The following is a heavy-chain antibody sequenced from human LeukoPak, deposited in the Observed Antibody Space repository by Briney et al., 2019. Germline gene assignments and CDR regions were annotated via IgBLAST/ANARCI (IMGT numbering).Heavy chain of an antibody. Sequence: GESLKISCQASGYKFSTYWIGWVRPAPGRGLEWMGNIYPGDSDTRYNPSFRGQVTVSADKSTNTVYLQWSAVQASGSGMYYCARRHDSFDYWGQGTLVTVSS. J-gene: IGHJ4*02. CDR3: ARRHDSFDY. CDR1: GYKFSTYW. V-gene: IGHV5-51*01. CDR2: IYPGDSDT.